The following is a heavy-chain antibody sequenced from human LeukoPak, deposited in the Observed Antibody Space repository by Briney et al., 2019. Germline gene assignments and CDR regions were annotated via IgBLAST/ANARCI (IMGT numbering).Heavy chain of an antibody. V-gene: IGHV3-23*01. CDR1: GFTFSSFA. D-gene: IGHD3-10*01. CDR3: AKDTRSITMVRGASDY. J-gene: IGHJ4*02. Sequence: PGGALRLSCAASGFTFSSFAMSGGRPAPGEGVGWGSALSGSGGSTYYADSVKGRFTISRDNSKNTLYLQMNSLRAEDTAVYYCAKDTRSITMVRGASDYWGQGTLVTVSS. CDR2: LSGSGGST.